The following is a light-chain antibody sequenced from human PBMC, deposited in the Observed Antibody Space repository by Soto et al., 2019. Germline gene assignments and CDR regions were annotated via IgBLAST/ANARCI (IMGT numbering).Light chain of an antibody. CDR2: STS. V-gene: IGKV3-20*01. CDR3: QQYGNSPWT. CDR1: QRFGSSN. J-gene: IGKJ1*01. Sequence: EIVLTQSPGTLSLSPGERGTLSCRASQRFGSSNLAWYQQKPGQAPRLLIESTSGRATGIPDRFSGSGSGTDFSLTISRLEAEDIAVYYCQQYGNSPWTFGQGTKVEIK.